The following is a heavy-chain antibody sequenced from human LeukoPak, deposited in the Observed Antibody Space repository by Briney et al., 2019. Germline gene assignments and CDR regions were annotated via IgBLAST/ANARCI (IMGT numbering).Heavy chain of an antibody. Sequence: GGSLRLSCVASGFTFSKFWMTWVRQAPGKGLEWVANINEDGSAQYYVDSVKGGFTMSRDNAKNLLFLQMDTVRADDTAVYYCARDATRGGDFDYWGQGTLVTVSS. J-gene: IGHJ4*02. CDR3: ARDATRGGDFDY. D-gene: IGHD3-16*01. V-gene: IGHV3-7*01. CDR1: GFTFSKFW. CDR2: INEDGSAQ.